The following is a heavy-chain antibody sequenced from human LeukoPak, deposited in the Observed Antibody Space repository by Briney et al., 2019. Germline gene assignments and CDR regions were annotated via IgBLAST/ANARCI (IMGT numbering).Heavy chain of an antibody. J-gene: IGHJ4*02. Sequence: GGSLRLSCAASGFTFSSYAMHWVRQAPGKGLEWVAVISYDGSNKYYADSVKGRFTISRDNSKNTLYLQMNSLRAEDTAVYYCARGLPISMKVVVITTPIFDYWGQGTLVTVSS. D-gene: IGHD3-22*01. CDR3: ARGLPISMKVVVITTPIFDY. CDR1: GFTFSSYA. V-gene: IGHV3-30-3*01. CDR2: ISYDGSNK.